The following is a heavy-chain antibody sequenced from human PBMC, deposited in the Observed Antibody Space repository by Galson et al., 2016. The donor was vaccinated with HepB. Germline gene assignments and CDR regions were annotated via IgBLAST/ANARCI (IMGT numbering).Heavy chain of an antibody. CDR3: AGVVAAATNWIDP. V-gene: IGHV4-34*01. D-gene: IGHD2-15*01. Sequence: ATLSLTCGVSGGSFNTYYWSWIRQSPGKGLEWIGEINHSGFTKYNPSLKSRVTISVDTSKNQFSLELTSMTAADTAVYYCAGVVAAATNWIDPWGQGTLVTVSS. CDR1: GGSFNTYY. J-gene: IGHJ5*02. CDR2: INHSGFT.